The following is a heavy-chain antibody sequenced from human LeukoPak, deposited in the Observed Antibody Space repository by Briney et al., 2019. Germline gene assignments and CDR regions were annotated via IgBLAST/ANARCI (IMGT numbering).Heavy chain of an antibody. CDR1: GFTFSSYA. CDR2: ISASGGNT. Sequence: PGGSLRLSCAASGFTFSSYAMSWVRQAPGKGLEWVSGISASGGNTYYADSVKGRFTISRDNSKNTLYLQMNSLRVEDTAVYYCARDQWLTPSDPWGQGTLVTVSS. V-gene: IGHV3-23*01. CDR3: ARDQWLTPSDP. J-gene: IGHJ5*02. D-gene: IGHD6-19*01.